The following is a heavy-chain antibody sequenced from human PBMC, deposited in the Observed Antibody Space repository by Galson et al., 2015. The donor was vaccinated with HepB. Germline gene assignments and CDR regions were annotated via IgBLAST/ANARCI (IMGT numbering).Heavy chain of an antibody. J-gene: IGHJ4*02. CDR3: AKDMRRYSSGWYYFDY. Sequence: SLRLSCAASGFTFDDYAMHWVRQAPGKGLEWVSGISWNSGSIGYADSVKGRFTISRDNAKNSLYLQMNSLRAEDTALYYCAKDMRRYSSGWYYFDYWGQGTLVTVSS. CDR2: ISWNSGSI. V-gene: IGHV3-9*01. CDR1: GFTFDDYA. D-gene: IGHD6-19*01.